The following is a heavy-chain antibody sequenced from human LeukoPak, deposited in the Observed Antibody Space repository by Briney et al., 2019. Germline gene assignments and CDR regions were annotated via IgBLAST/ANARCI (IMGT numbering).Heavy chain of an antibody. J-gene: IGHJ6*02. V-gene: IGHV4-4*07. CDR1: GAAVNGYY. CDR2: VFTSGGT. CDR3: ASGRGIVVSGTSPYYYGMDV. Sequence: SETLSLTCIVSGAAVNGYYWSWIRQPAGKGLEWIGRVFTSGGTSYNPSLKGRVTMSIDSSTNQFSLKLDSVTAADTAVYYCASGRGIVVSGTSPYYYGMDVWGQGTTVTVSS. D-gene: IGHD6-19*01.